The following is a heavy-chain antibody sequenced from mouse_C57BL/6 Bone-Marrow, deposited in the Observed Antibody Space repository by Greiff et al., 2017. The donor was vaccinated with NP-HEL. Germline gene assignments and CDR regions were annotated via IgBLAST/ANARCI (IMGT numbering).Heavy chain of an antibody. J-gene: IGHJ1*03. CDR1: GYAFSSSW. CDR3: ARPLSWDRYFDV. Sequence: QVQLQQSGPELVKPGASVKISCKASGYAFSSSWMNWVKQRPGKGLEWIGRIYPGDGDTNYNGKFKGKAKLTADKSSSTAYMQLSSLTSEDSAVYFCARPLSWDRYFDVWGTGTTVTVSS. V-gene: IGHV1-82*01. CDR2: IYPGDGDT. D-gene: IGHD4-1*01.